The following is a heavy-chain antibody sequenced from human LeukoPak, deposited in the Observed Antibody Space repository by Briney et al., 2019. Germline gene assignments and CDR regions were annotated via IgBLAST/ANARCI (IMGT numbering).Heavy chain of an antibody. CDR2: ISLSGHT. V-gene: IGHV4-4*02. Sequence: SGTLSLTFSVTGGSIPRTQYAGPVRQPPGQGLEWIGEISLSGHTNYNPSLRSRVTMSLDGSKDHLSLILASVTAADTAIYYCSRASGPFAPFGDWGQGTLVTVTS. J-gene: IGHJ4*02. CDR3: SRASGPFAPFGD. D-gene: IGHD1-26*01. CDR1: GGSIPRTQY.